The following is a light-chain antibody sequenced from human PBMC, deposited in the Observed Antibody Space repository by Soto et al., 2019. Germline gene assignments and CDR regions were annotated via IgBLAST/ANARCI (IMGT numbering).Light chain of an antibody. J-gene: IGKJ2*01. CDR3: QQSYSTLPYT. CDR2: DAS. V-gene: IGKV3-11*01. Sequence: EIVLTQSPATLSLSPGERATLSCRASQSVSSYLAWYQQKPGQAPRLLIYDASNRATGIPARFSGSGSGTDFTLTISSLEPEDFATYSCQQSYSTLPYTFGQGTKVEIK. CDR1: QSVSSY.